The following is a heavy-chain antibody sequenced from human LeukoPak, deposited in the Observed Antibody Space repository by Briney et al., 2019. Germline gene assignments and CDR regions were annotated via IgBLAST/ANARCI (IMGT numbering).Heavy chain of an antibody. CDR1: VCNFRRYG. J-gene: IGHJ4*02. D-gene: IGHD3-22*01. V-gene: IGHV1-18*01. CDR2: ISSYYGNT. Sequence: ASVKVSCQGSVCNFRRYGISWVRQAPGQGLAWVGWISSYYGNTKKAQNLQGRVTMTADTSTSTAYMEVRSLRSDDTAVYYCARDDRYYYETTGDPYVYFDYWGQGTLVTVSS. CDR3: ARDDRYYYETTGDPYVYFDY.